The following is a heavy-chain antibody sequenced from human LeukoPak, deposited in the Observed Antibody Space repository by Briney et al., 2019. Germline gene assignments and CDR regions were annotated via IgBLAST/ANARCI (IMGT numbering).Heavy chain of an antibody. CDR2: ISSSGSTI. D-gene: IGHD5-18*01. CDR3: EPGGATAMGDY. Sequence: PGGSLRLSCAASGFTFSSYEMNWVRQAPGKGLEWVSYISSSGSTIYYADSVKGRFTISRDNAKNSLYLQMNNLRAKDTAVYYCEPGGATAMGDYWGQGTLVTVSS. CDR1: GFTFSSYE. J-gene: IGHJ4*02. V-gene: IGHV3-48*03.